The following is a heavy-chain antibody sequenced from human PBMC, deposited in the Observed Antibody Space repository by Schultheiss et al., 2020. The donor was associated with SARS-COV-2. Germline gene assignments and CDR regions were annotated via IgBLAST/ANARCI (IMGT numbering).Heavy chain of an antibody. Sequence: GESLKISCKGSGYRFTSYWIGWVRQMPGKGLEWMGIIYPGDSDTRYSPSFQGRVTISADKSISTAYLQWSSLKASDTAMYYCARGSRGGGTLAYFDFWGRGTLVTVSS. CDR1: GYRFTSYW. V-gene: IGHV5-51*01. D-gene: IGHD3-16*01. CDR2: IYPGDSDT. CDR3: ARGSRGGGTLAYFDF. J-gene: IGHJ4*02.